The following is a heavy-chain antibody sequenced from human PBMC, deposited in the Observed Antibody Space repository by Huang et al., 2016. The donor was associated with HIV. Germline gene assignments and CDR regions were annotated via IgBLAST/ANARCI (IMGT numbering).Heavy chain of an antibody. CDR1: GGTFSKYA. V-gene: IGHV1-69*13. CDR2: IIPMFGKP. CDR3: ARGQLGSYGDYDVLY. D-gene: IGHD4-17*01. J-gene: IGHJ4*02. Sequence: QVQLVQSGAEVKTPGSSVKVSCKASGGTFSKYAISWVRQAHGKGLEWMGGIIPMFGKPNYARKFQGRVTITADDSTSTTYVEVSSLRSEDTALYYCARGQLGSYGDYDVLYWGQGTLVTVSS.